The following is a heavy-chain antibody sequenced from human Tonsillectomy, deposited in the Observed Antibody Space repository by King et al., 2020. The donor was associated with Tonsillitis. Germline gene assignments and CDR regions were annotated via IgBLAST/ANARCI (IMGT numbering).Heavy chain of an antibody. V-gene: IGHV1-2*02. CDR2: INPNSGGT. CDR3: ARLFYDSSGYPMEAFDI. D-gene: IGHD3-22*01. J-gene: IGHJ3*02. CDR1: GYTFTGYY. Sequence: HVQLVESGAEVKKPGASVKVSCKASGYTFTGYYMHWVRQAPGQGLEWMGWINPNSGGTNYAQKFQGRVTMTRDTSISTANMDLSRLRSDDTAVYYCARLFYDSSGYPMEAFDIWGQGTMVTVSS.